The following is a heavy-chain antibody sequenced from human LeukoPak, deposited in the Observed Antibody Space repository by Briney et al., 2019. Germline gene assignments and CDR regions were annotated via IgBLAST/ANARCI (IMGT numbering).Heavy chain of an antibody. CDR1: GGSISSYY. Sequence: SETLSLTCTVSGGSISSYYWSWIRQPPGKGLEWIGYIYYSGNTKYNPSLQSRVTISVDTSKNQFSLKLNSVTAVDTAVYYCAGDQYYYDSSGYYWSPRNTEYFDYWGQGTLVTVSS. D-gene: IGHD3-22*01. CDR2: IYYSGNT. J-gene: IGHJ4*02. CDR3: AGDQYYYDSSGYYWSPRNTEYFDY. V-gene: IGHV4-59*01.